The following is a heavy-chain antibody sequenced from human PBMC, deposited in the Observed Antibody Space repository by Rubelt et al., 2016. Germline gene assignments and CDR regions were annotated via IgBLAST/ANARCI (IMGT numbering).Heavy chain of an antibody. CDR2: IYYSGST. D-gene: IGHD5-18*01. CDR3: ARDADTAMVRGSYYYYMDV. CDR1: GGSISSSSYY. J-gene: IGHJ6*03. V-gene: IGHV4-39*07. Sequence: QLQLQESGPGLVKPSETLSLTCTVSGGSISSSSYYWGWIRQPPGKGLEWIGSIYYSGSTYYNPSLKSRVTISVDTSRNQFSLKLSSVTAADTAVYYCARDADTAMVRGSYYYYMDVWGKGTTVTVSS.